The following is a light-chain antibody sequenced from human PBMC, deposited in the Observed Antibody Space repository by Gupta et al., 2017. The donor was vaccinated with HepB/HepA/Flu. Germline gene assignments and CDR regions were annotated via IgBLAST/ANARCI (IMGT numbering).Light chain of an antibody. CDR3: SSYTSSSTLNYV. CDR2: DVS. J-gene: IGLJ1*01. CDR1: SSDVGGYNY. Sequence: QSALTQPASVSGSPGQSITISCTGTSSDVGGYNYVSWYQQHPGKAPKIMIYDVSNRPSGVSNRFSGSKSGNTASLTISGLQAEDEADYYCSSYTSSSTLNYVFGTGTKITVL. V-gene: IGLV2-14*01.